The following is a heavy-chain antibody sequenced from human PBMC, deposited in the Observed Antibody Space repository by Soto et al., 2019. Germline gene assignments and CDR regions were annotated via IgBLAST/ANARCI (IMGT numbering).Heavy chain of an antibody. J-gene: IGHJ6*02. CDR2: ISAYNGNT. V-gene: IGHV1-18*01. CDR1: GYTFTSYG. CDR3: ARDGIAAAGTRSYYYYGMDV. D-gene: IGHD6-13*01. Sequence: ASVKVSCKASGYTFTSYGISWVRQAPGQGLEWMGWISAYNGNTNYAQKLQGRVTMTTDTSTSTAYMELRSLRSDDTAVYYCARDGIAAAGTRSYYYYGMDVWGQGTTVTVSS.